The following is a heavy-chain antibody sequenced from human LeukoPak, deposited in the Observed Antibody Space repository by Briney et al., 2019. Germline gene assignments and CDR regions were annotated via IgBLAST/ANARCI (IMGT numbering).Heavy chain of an antibody. V-gene: IGHV4-59*01. J-gene: IGHJ3*02. CDR3: ARDRVVGPNHYAFDI. CDR1: GGSFSGYY. D-gene: IGHD2-15*01. CDR2: IYYSGST. Sequence: PSETLSLTCAVYGGSFSGYYWSWIRQPPGKGLEWIGYIYYSGSTNYNPSLKSRVTISVDTSKNQFSLKLSSVTAADTAVYYCARDRVVGPNHYAFDIWGQGTMVTVSS.